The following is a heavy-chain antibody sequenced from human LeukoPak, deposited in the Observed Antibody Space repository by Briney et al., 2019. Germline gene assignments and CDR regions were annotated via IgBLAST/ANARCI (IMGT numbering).Heavy chain of an antibody. CDR1: GYTLTELS. J-gene: IGHJ4*02. D-gene: IGHD6-19*01. V-gene: IGHV1-24*01. CDR2: FDPEDGET. CDR3: ATSPWLVRSRSFDY. Sequence: ASVKVSCKVSGYTLTELSMHWVRQAPGKGLEWMGGFDPEDGETIYARKFQGRVTMTEDTSTDTAYMELSSLRSEDTAVYYCATSPWLVRSRSFDYWGQRTLVTVSS.